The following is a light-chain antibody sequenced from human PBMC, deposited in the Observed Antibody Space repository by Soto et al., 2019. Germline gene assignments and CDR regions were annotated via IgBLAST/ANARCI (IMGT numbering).Light chain of an antibody. J-gene: IGLJ3*02. CDR2: ENN. V-gene: IGLV1-51*02. CDR1: SSNLGNNY. Sequence: QSVLTQPPSVSAAPGQKVTISCSGSSSNLGNNYVSWYQQLPGTAPKLLIYENNKRPSRIPDRFSGSKSGTSATLGITGLQTGDEAEYYCGPWDSSLSAGFWVFGGGTKLTVL. CDR3: GPWDSSLSAGFWV.